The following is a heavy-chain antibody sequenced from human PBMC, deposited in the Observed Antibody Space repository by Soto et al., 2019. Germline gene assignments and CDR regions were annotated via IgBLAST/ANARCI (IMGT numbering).Heavy chain of an antibody. D-gene: IGHD6-19*01. V-gene: IGHV4-59*01. CDR3: ARSTGWPGFDC. CDR2: IHSGST. CDR1: GSSISDFY. J-gene: IGHJ4*02. Sequence: SLTCSLSGSSISDFYWSWIRQPPGKGLEWIGHIHSGSTNYNPSLKSRVTISVDTSKNQLSLKLSSLTPADTAIYYCARSTGWPGFDCWGQGALVTVSS.